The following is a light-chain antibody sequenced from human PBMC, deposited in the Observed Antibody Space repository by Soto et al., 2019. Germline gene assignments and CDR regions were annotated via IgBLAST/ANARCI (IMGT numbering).Light chain of an antibody. CDR1: SSDVGGYNL. CDR3: SSWTSSTNQV. CDR2: EVN. Sequence: QSALTQPASVSGSPGQSITISCTGTSSDVGGYNLVSWYQQHTGKAPKLMIFEVNNRPSGVSNRFSGSKSGNTASLTISGLQAEDEADDYCSSWTSSTNQVLGGGTKLTVL. V-gene: IGLV2-14*01. J-gene: IGLJ2*01.